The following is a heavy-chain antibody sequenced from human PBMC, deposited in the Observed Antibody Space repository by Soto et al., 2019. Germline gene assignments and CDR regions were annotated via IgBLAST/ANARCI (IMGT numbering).Heavy chain of an antibody. CDR3: ARQYSSSSYTYYFDY. Sequence: PSETLSLTCTVSGGSISSSSYYWGWIRQPPGKGLEWIGSNYYSGGTYYNPSLKSRVTISVDTSKNQFSLKLSSVTAADTVVYYCARQYSSSSYTYYFDYWGQGTLVTVSS. D-gene: IGHD6-13*01. V-gene: IGHV4-39*01. CDR2: NYYSGGT. CDR1: GGSISSSSYY. J-gene: IGHJ4*02.